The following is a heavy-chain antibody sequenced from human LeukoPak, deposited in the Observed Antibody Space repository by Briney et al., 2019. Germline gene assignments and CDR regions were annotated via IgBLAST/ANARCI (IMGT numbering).Heavy chain of an antibody. V-gene: IGHV3-23*01. CDR3: AKFLWSGSFNYYYYGMDV. CDR1: GFTFSSYA. J-gene: IGHJ6*02. D-gene: IGHD3-10*01. CDR2: ISGSGGST. Sequence: GGSLRLSCAASGFTFSSYAMSWVRQAPGKGLEWVSAISGSGGSTYYADSVKGRFTISRDNSKNTLYLQMNSLRAEDTAVYYCAKFLWSGSFNYYYYGMDVWGQRTTVTVSS.